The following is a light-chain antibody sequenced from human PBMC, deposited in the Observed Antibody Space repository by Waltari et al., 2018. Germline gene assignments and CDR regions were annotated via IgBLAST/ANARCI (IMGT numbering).Light chain of an antibody. J-gene: IGLJ2*01. CDR3: SSYAGSNGVL. CDR2: QVI. Sequence: QSALTTPPSASGSPGPPVPISCSGTISDLGASNYFSWNQQHPGKAPKPMIYQVIKRPSGVPPRFSGSKSGNTASLTVSELQAEDEADYYCSSYAGSNGVLFGGGTKVTVL. CDR1: ISDLGASNY. V-gene: IGLV2-8*01.